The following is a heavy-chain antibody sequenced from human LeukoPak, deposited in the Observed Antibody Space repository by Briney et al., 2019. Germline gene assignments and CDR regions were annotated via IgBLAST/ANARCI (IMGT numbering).Heavy chain of an antibody. J-gene: IGHJ6*03. D-gene: IGHD4-23*01. Sequence: SETLSLTCTVSGGSISSYYWSWIRQPAGKGLEWIGYIYYSGSTNYNPSLKSRVTISVDTSKNQFSLKLSPVTAADTAVYYCARGVVTVYYYYYYMDVWGKGTTVTISS. CDR2: IYYSGST. V-gene: IGHV4-59*01. CDR1: GGSISSYY. CDR3: ARGVVTVYYYYYYMDV.